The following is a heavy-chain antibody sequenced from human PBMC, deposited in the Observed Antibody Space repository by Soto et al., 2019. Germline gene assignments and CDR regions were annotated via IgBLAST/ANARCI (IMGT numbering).Heavy chain of an antibody. V-gene: IGHV3-7*05. CDR1: GFTFGSCW. J-gene: IGHJ4*02. CDR2: INQDGTKN. D-gene: IGHD3-10*01. CDR3: TRQFGYY. Sequence: ASKRLACAASGFTFGSCWMHWVRQAPGKGLEWVANINQDGTKNYYVDSVKGRFTISRDNAKNSLDLQMTSLSADDTAVYYCTRQFGYYWGEGSLDTVSS.